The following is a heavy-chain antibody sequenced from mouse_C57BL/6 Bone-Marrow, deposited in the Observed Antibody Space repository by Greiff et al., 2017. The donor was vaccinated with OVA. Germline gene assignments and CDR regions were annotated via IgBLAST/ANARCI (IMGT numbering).Heavy chain of an antibody. D-gene: IGHD1-1*01. CDR2: IYPRDGST. CDR3: ASGTYYGSSCGYFDY. J-gene: IGHJ2*01. CDR1: GYTFTSYD. V-gene: IGHV1-85*01. Sequence: QVQLQQSGPELVKPGASVKLSCKASGYTFTSYDINWVKQRPGQGLEWIGWIYPRDGSTKYNEKFKGKATLTVDTSSSTAYMELHSLTSEDSAVYFCASGTYYGSSCGYFDYWGQGTTLTVSS.